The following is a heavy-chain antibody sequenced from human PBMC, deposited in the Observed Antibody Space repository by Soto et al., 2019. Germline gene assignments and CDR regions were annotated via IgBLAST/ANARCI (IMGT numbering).Heavy chain of an antibody. D-gene: IGHD4-17*01. CDR2: IKQDGSEK. Sequence: GGSQRNPDTGLWVTLVDLGGRWVRQAAGKGLEWVAKIKQDGSEKNYVDSVKGRFTISRDNAKSSLYLQMNSLRAEDTAVYYCARVTTVGGYWGQGTLVTAPQ. CDR3: ARVTTVGGY. J-gene: IGHJ4*02. V-gene: IGHV3-7*01. CDR1: WVTLVDLG.